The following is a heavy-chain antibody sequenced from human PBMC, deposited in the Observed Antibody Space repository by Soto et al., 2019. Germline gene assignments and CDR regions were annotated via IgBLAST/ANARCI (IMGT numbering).Heavy chain of an antibody. J-gene: IGHJ6*02. CDR2: INAGNGNT. CDR1: GYTFTSYA. CDR3: ARDLTIFGVVIPGLDYYYYGMDV. V-gene: IGHV1-3*01. D-gene: IGHD3-3*01. Sequence: ASVKVSCKASGYTFTSYAMHWVRQAPGQRLEWMGWINAGNGNTKYSQKFQGRVTITRDTSASTAYMELSSLRSEDTAVYYCARDLTIFGVVIPGLDYYYYGMDVWGQGTTVTVSS.